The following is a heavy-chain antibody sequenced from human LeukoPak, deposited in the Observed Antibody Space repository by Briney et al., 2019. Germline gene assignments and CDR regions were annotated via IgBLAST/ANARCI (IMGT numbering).Heavy chain of an antibody. J-gene: IGHJ6*02. CDR2: ISSSSSTI. CDR3: ARDWREVTMVRNYGMDG. V-gene: IGHV3-48*04. CDR1: GFTFSSYS. Sequence: GGSLRLSCAASGFTFSSYSMNWVRQAPGKGLEWVSYISSSSSTIYYADSVKGRFTISRDNAKNSLYLQMNSLRAEDTAVYYCARDWREVTMVRNYGMDGWGQGTTVTVSS. D-gene: IGHD3-10*01.